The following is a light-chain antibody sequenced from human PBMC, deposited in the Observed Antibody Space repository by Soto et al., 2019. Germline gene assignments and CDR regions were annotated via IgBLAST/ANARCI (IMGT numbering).Light chain of an antibody. CDR2: EVS. CDR1: SSDVGSYNL. V-gene: IGLV2-23*02. CDR3: CSYAGSPTFVI. J-gene: IGLJ2*01. Sequence: QSALTQPASVSGSPGQSITIPCTGASSDVGSYNLVSWYQQHPGKAPKLMIYEVSRRPSGISNSFSGSKSGNTASLTISGLQAEDEADYYCCSYAGSPTFVIFGGGTKLTVL.